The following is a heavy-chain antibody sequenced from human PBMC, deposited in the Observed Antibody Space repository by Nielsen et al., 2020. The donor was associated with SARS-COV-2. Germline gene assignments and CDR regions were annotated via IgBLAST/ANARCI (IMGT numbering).Heavy chain of an antibody. D-gene: IGHD2-2*01. CDR1: GGSFSGYY. CDR2: INHSGST. V-gene: IGHV4-34*01. J-gene: IGHJ5*02. CDR3: ARGPPAANDLSWFDP. Sequence: SETLSLTCAVYGGSFSGYYWSWIRQPPGKGLEWIGEINHSGSTNYNPSLKSRVTISVDTSKNQFSLKLSSVTAADTAVYYCARGPPAANDLSWFDPWGQGTLVTVSS.